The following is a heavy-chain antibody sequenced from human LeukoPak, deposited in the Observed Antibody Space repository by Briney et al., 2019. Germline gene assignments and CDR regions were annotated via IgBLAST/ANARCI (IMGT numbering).Heavy chain of an antibody. CDR2: ISYDGSNK. J-gene: IGHJ6*02. Sequence: PGGSLRLSCAASGFTFSSYAMHWVRQAPGKGLEWVAVISYDGSNKYYADSVKGRFTISRGNSKNTLYLQMNSLRAEDTAVYYCAREPTPYDFWSGYYGHYYGMDVWGQGTTVTVSS. D-gene: IGHD3-3*01. CDR3: AREPTPYDFWSGYYGHYYGMDV. V-gene: IGHV3-30-3*01. CDR1: GFTFSSYA.